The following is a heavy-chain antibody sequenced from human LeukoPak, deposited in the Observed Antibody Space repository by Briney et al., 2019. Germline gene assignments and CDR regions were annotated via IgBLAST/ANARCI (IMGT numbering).Heavy chain of an antibody. V-gene: IGHV1-18*04. CDR3: ARAPIAVAGTGWFDP. D-gene: IGHD6-19*01. CDR1: GYTFTSYG. J-gene: IGHJ5*02. Sequence: GASVKVSCKASGYTFTSYGISWVRQAPRQGLEWMGWISAYNGNTNYAQKLQGRVTMTTDTSTSTAYMELRSLRSDDTAVYYCARAPIAVAGTGWFDPWGQGTLVTVSS. CDR2: ISAYNGNT.